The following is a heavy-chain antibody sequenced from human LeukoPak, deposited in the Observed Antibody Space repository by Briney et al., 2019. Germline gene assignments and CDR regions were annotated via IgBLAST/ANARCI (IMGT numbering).Heavy chain of an antibody. Sequence: GRSLRLSCAASGFTFRSYGMHRVRQGPGKGLEWLAIISYDGNYKNYADSVKGRFTISRDNSENTLHLQMNSLRPEDTAMYYCAKRGERGSGSVYGTDVWGQGTTVTVSS. CDR2: ISYDGNYK. J-gene: IGHJ6*02. CDR1: GFTFRSYG. CDR3: AKRGERGSGSVYGTDV. V-gene: IGHV3-30*18. D-gene: IGHD3-22*01.